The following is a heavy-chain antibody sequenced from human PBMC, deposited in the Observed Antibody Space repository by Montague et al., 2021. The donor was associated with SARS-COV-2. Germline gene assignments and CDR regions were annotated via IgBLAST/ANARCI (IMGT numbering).Heavy chain of an antibody. D-gene: IGHD2-21*01. J-gene: IGHJ5*01. CDR1: GGSFSGYD. CDR3: ARGRISIKMMVVIKTGASNWLNS. V-gene: IGHV4-34*01. Sequence: SETLSLTCAVYGGSFSGYDWTWIRQSPGKGLEWIGEINQSGSTKYKPSLKSRVTISVDTYKNQFSLRLTSVTAADTAVYYCARGRISIKMMVVIKTGASNWLNSWGQGTLVTVSP. CDR2: INQSGST.